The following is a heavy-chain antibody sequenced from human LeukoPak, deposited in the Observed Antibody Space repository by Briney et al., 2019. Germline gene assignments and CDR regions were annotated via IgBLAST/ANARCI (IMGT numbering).Heavy chain of an antibody. CDR3: AKDRYSSSWYDY. D-gene: IGHD6-13*01. V-gene: IGHV3-23*01. Sequence: GGSVRLSCAASGFTFITYAMSWVRQAPGKGRGGVSGISVSGGSTYYADSVKGRFTISRDNSKNTLYLQMNSLRAEDTAVYYCAKDRYSSSWYDYWGQGTLVTVSS. CDR1: GFTFITYA. J-gene: IGHJ4*02. CDR2: ISVSGGST.